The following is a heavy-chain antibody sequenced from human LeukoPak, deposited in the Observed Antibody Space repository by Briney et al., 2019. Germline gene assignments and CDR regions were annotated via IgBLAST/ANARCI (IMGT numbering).Heavy chain of an antibody. CDR2: FYYGGDT. J-gene: IGHJ4*02. CDR3: ARGRYFDWFLLDRRRGYFDY. Sequence: SETLSLTCTVSGGSISSRDYSWGWIRQPPGKGLDWIGSFYYGGDTFYNPSLKSRVTISGDTSKSQFSLHLSSVTAADTAVYYCARGRYFDWFLLDRRRGYFDYWGQGTLVTVSS. CDR1: GGSISSRDYS. V-gene: IGHV4-39*07. D-gene: IGHD3-9*01.